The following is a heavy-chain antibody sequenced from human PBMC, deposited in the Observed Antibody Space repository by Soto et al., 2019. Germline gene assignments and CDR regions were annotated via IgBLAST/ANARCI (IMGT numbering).Heavy chain of an antibody. D-gene: IGHD6-6*01. CDR1: GFTFSSYA. CDR2: ISGSGGST. J-gene: IGHJ6*02. CDR3: AKESPKYSSSDYYYGMDV. Sequence: GGFLRLSCAASGFTFSSYAMSWVRQAPGKGLEWVSAISGSGGSTYYADSVKGRFTISRDNSKNTLYLQMNSLRAEDTAVYYCAKESPKYSSSDYYYGMDVWGQGTTVTVSS. V-gene: IGHV3-23*01.